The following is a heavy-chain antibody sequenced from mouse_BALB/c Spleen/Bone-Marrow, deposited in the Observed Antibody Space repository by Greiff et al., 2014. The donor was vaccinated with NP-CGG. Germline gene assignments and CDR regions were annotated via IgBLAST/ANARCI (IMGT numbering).Heavy chain of an antibody. CDR3: TRGRTWDFDY. J-gene: IGHJ2*01. V-gene: IGHV1S81*02. Sequence: VQGVESGVELVKPGPSVKLSCKPSGYTFTTYYMYWVKQRPGQGLEWIGEINPNNGGTNFKEKFKSKATLTVDKSSSTAYMQLSSLTSEDSAVYYCTRGRTWDFDYWGQGTTRTVSS. CDR2: INPNNGGT. D-gene: IGHD4-1*01. CDR1: GYTFTTYY.